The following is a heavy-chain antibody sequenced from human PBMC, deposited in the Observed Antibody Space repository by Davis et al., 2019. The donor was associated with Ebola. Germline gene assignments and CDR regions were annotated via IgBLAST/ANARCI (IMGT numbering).Heavy chain of an antibody. J-gene: IGHJ4*02. D-gene: IGHD6-25*01. CDR1: GFTFSSFW. CDR3: ARGRLVDY. Sequence: HTGGSLRLSCAASGFTFSSFWMHWVRQAPGKGLVWVSRISGDGSSTNYADSVKGRFTISRDNAKNTLYLQMNSLRTEDTAVYYCARGRLVDYWGLGTLVTVSS. CDR2: ISGDGSST. V-gene: IGHV3-74*01.